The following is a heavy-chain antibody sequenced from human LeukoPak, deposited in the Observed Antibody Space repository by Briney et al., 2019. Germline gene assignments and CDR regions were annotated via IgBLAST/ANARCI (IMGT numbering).Heavy chain of an antibody. CDR3: AKDVTGTGAFDI. CDR2: ISWNSGAI. Sequence: QPGGSLRLSCAASGFTFDDYAMHWVRQAPGKGLGWDSGISWNSGAIGYADSVKSRFTISRDSATISLYLQMHSLRAEDTAFYFCAKDVTGTGAFDIWGQGTMVTVSS. J-gene: IGHJ3*02. D-gene: IGHD1-7*01. V-gene: IGHV3-9*01. CDR1: GFTFDDYA.